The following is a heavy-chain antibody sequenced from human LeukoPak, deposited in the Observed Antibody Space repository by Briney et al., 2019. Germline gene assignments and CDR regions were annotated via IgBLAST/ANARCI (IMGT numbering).Heavy chain of an antibody. CDR1: GGSISGSSYY. CDR3: ARGPHYYSYYGLDV. V-gene: IGHV4-61*05. CDR2: IYYTGST. Sequence: SETLSLTCTVSGGSISGSSYYWGWIRQPPGKGLEWIGSIYYTGSTNYNPSLESRVTMSVDTSKNQFSLKLSSLTAADTAVYFCARGPHYYSYYGLDVWGQGTTVTVSS. J-gene: IGHJ6*02.